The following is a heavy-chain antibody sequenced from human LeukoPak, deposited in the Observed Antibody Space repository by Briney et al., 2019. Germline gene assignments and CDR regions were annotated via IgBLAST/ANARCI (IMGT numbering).Heavy chain of an antibody. D-gene: IGHD5-18*01. V-gene: IGHV3-30*18. Sequence: PGGSLRLSCAASGFTFSSYGMHWVRQAPGKGLEWVAVISYGGSNKYYADSVKGRFTISRDNSKNTLYLQMNSLRAEDTAVYYCAKDLVFGYSYGSVLDYWGQGTLVTVSS. J-gene: IGHJ4*02. CDR2: ISYGGSNK. CDR1: GFTFSSYG. CDR3: AKDLVFGYSYGSVLDY.